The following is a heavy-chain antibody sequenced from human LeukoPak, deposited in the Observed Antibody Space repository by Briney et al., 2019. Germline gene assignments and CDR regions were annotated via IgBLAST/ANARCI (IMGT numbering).Heavy chain of an antibody. CDR1: GYTFTSYA. J-gene: IGHJ4*02. D-gene: IGHD3-3*01. V-gene: IGHV1-3*01. Sequence: ASVKVSCKASGYTFTSYAMHWVRQAPGQRLEWMGWINAGNGNTKYSQKFQGGVTITRDTSASTAYMELSSLRSEDTAVYYCARGIPYYDFWSGYLEEYYFDYWGRGTLVTVSS. CDR2: INAGNGNT. CDR3: ARGIPYYDFWSGYLEEYYFDY.